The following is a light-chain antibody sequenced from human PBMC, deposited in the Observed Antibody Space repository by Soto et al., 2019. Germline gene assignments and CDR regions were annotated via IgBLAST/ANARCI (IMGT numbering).Light chain of an antibody. V-gene: IGKV1-27*01. CDR1: QAITNS. CDR2: GAS. J-gene: IGKJ2*01. Sequence: DIRMTQSPSSLSASVGDRVTITCRASQAITNSFAWYQQKPGKDPTLLIYGASTWQSGVPSRFTGSGSGTVCTHTIPSLQPADVATYNFQNDNSAPNPFGQGTRLEVK. CDR3: QNDNSAPNP.